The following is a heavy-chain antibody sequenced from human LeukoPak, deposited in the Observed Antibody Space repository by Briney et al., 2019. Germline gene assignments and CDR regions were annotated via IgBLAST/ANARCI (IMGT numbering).Heavy chain of an antibody. Sequence: GGSLRLSCAASGFTFSRYGMHWVRQAPGKGLEWVAVIWYDGSNKYYADFVKGRFTISRDNSKDTLYLQMNRLRGEDTSVYYCARVFTMVRGVRWALGYWGQGTLVTASS. J-gene: IGHJ4*02. CDR1: GFTFSRYG. CDR3: ARVFTMVRGVRWALGY. D-gene: IGHD3-10*01. V-gene: IGHV3-33*01. CDR2: IWYDGSNK.